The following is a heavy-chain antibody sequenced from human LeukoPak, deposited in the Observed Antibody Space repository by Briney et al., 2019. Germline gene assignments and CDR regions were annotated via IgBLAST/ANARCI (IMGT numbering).Heavy chain of an antibody. CDR3: ARDPSLRVTLSD. J-gene: IGHJ4*02. D-gene: IGHD2-21*02. Sequence: GMSLRLSCEASGYTFNNYGMHWVRQAPGKGLEWVAIISHDGNNQYYADSVKGRFTISRDSSKSTLYLQMNSLRPEDTAMYYCARDPSLRVTLSDWGQGTLVTVSS. CDR2: ISHDGNNQ. CDR1: GYTFNNYG. V-gene: IGHV3-30*03.